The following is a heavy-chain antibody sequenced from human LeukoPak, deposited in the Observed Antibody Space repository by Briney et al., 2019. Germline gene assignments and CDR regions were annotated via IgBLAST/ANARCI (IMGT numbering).Heavy chain of an antibody. CDR2: ISYDGSNK. D-gene: IGHD3-3*01. V-gene: IGHV3-30*03. J-gene: IGHJ5*02. CDR3: ARDTSATITIFGVVNNWFDP. CDR1: GFTFSSYG. Sequence: GGSLRLSCAASGFTFSSYGMHWVRQAPGKGLEWVAVISYDGSNKYYADPVKGRFTISRDNSKNTLYLQMNSLRAEDTALYYCARDTSATITIFGVVNNWFDPWGQGTLVTVSS.